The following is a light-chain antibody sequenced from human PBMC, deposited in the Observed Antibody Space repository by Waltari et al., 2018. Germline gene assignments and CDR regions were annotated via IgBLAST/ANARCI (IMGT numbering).Light chain of an antibody. CDR1: RSVSSTY. Sequence: EIVLTQSPGTLSLSPGERASLSCRASRSVSSTYLAWYQQKPGPAPRLLIYGASNRATGIPARFSGSGSGTDFTLTISSLEPEDFAVYYCQHRDHWPPDATFGPGTKVDI. J-gene: IGKJ3*01. CDR2: GAS. CDR3: QHRDHWPPDAT. V-gene: IGKV3D-20*02.